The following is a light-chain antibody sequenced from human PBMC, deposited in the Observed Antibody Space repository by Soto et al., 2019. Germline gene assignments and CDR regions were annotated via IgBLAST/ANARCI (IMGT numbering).Light chain of an antibody. CDR1: QYIGNW. V-gene: IGKV1-5*03. CDR3: QQYNSS. CDR2: KAS. J-gene: IGKJ2*01. Sequence: DVQMTQSPSTLSAFVGDRVTITCRASQYIGNWLAWYQQKPGTDPKLLIYKASNLETGVPSRFSGSGSGTEFTLNMSSLQNDDFAAYYCQQYNSSFGQGTKVDIK.